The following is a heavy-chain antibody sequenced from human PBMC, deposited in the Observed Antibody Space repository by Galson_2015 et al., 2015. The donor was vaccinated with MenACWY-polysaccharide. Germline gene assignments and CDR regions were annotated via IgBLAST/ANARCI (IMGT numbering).Heavy chain of an antibody. D-gene: IGHD6-13*01. CDR3: ARNPSRLDIAAASH. Sequence: SLRLSCAGSGFNFGGNGLHWVRQAPGKGLEWVALIRNDGRKHYPDAGKGRFTISRDNSKNTLYLQMNSLRPEDTAVYYCARNPSRLDIAAASHWGQGALVSVSS. V-gene: IGHV3-30*02. J-gene: IGHJ4*02. CDR2: IRNDGRK. CDR1: GFNFGGNG.